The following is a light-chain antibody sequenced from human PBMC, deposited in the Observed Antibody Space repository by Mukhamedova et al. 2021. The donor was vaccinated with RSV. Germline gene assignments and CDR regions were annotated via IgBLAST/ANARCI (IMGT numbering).Light chain of an antibody. J-gene: IGLJ2*01. CDR2: GKN. Sequence: TVRITCQGDSLRSYYASWYQQKPGQAPVLVIYGKNNRPSGIPDRFSGSSSGNTASLTITGAQAEDEADYYCNSRDSSGNVVFGG. V-gene: IGLV3-19*01. CDR3: NSRDSSGNVV. CDR1: SLRSYY.